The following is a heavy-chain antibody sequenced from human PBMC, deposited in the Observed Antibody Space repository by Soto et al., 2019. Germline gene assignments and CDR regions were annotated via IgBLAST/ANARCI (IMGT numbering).Heavy chain of an antibody. CDR1: GFSVSSNY. CDR2: IYIGGGT. V-gene: IGHV3-53*01. D-gene: IGHD3-3*01. CDR3: ARVSAPSDYYYAMDV. Sequence: PRGSLRLSCAASGFSVSSNYMSWVRQAPGKGLEWVSVIYIGGGTSYADSVKGRFTISRDTSKDTLYLQMNSLSAEDTAVYYCARVSAPSDYYYAMDVWGQGTTVTVSS. J-gene: IGHJ6*02.